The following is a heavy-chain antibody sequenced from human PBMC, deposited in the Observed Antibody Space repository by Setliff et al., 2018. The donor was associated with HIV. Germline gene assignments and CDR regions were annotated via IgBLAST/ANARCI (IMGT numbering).Heavy chain of an antibody. CDR1: GFPFSIYG. CDR3: AKDPGLQATVGDY. Sequence: AGGSLRLSCAASGFPFSIYGILWFRQAPGKGLEWVAFIRDDGIRRHYADSVKGRFTISRDDSKNTVFLQMNSLRPEDTAMYYCAKDPGLQATVGDYWGQGTLVTVSS. D-gene: IGHD5-12*01. J-gene: IGHJ4*02. CDR2: IRDDGIRR. V-gene: IGHV3-30*02.